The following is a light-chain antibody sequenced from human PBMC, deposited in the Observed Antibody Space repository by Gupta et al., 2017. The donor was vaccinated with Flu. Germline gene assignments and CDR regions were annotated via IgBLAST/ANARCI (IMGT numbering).Light chain of an antibody. V-gene: IGLV1-40*01. CDR1: NSNIGAGYD. CDR3: QSYDSSLIASV. J-gene: IGLJ3*02. Sequence: QSGLTQPPSVSGAPGQRLTISCTGSNSNIGAGYDVHWYQQVPGTAPKLLSYGNNHRPSGVPDRFSGSKSGTSASLVITGLQADDEAAYFCQSYDSSLIASVFGGGTKLTVL. CDR2: GNN.